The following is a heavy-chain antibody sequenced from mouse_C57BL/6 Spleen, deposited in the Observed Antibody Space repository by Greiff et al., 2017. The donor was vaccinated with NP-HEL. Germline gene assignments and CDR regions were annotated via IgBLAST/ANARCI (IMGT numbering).Heavy chain of an antibody. J-gene: IGHJ1*03. D-gene: IGHD1-1*01. Sequence: DVKLQESGPGLVKPSQSLSLTCSVTGYSITSGYYWNWIRQFPGNKLEWMGYISYDGSNNYNPSLKNRISITRDTSKNQFFLKLKSVTTEDTATYYCASGEIYYGYWYFDVWGTGTTVTVSS. CDR1: GYSITSGYY. V-gene: IGHV3-6*01. CDR3: ASGEIYYGYWYFDV. CDR2: ISYDGSN.